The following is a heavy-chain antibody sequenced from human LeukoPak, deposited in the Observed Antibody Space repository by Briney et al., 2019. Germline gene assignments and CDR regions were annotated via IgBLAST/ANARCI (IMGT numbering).Heavy chain of an antibody. J-gene: IGHJ4*02. Sequence: SETLSLTCTVSGGSISPYYWSWIRQPPGKGLEWIGYIYYSGTTTYNPSLESRVTMSVDTSKDQVSLNLNSVTAAGTAVYYCARDLKIGYNSGWYSFDYWGQGILVTVSS. V-gene: IGHV4-59*01. D-gene: IGHD6-19*01. CDR3: ARDLKIGYNSGWYSFDY. CDR1: GGSISPYY. CDR2: IYYSGTT.